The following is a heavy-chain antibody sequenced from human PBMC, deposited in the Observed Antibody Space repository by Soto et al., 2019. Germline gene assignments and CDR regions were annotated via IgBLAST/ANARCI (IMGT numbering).Heavy chain of an antibody. Sequence: ASVKVSCKASGYTFTSYDINWVRQATGQGLEWMGWMNPNSGNTGYAQKFQGRVTMTRNTSISTAYMELSGLRSEDTAVYYCARGLEEGLQLWLYHYYYGMDVWGQGTTVTVSS. CDR3: ARGLEEGLQLWLYHYYYGMDV. J-gene: IGHJ6*02. V-gene: IGHV1-8*01. CDR2: MNPNSGNT. CDR1: GYTFTSYD. D-gene: IGHD5-18*01.